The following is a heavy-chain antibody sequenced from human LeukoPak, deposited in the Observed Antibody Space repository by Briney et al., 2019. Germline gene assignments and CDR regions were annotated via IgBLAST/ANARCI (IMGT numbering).Heavy chain of an antibody. Sequence: GGSLRLSCAASGFTFSGSAMHWVRQAPGKGLEWVSSITSSSSYIYYADSLKGRFTISRDNAKNSLYLQMNSLRAEDTAVYYCARDFWGRGYYFDAFDIWGQGTMVTVSS. CDR2: ITSSSSYI. CDR1: GFTFSGSA. J-gene: IGHJ3*02. CDR3: ARDFWGRGYYFDAFDI. V-gene: IGHV3-21*01. D-gene: IGHD3-22*01.